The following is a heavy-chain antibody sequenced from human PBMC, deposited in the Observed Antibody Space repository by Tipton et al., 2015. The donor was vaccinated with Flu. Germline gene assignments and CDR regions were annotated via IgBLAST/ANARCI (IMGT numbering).Heavy chain of an antibody. D-gene: IGHD2-2*01. CDR1: GFTVSSNY. CDR3: ARGGSTNPGWSRSWFES. Sequence: GSLRLSCAASGFTVSSNYMSWVRQAPGKGLEWVSVIYSGGSTYYADSVKGRFTISRDNSKNTLYLHMNSLRPEDTAVYYCARGGSTNPGWSRSWFESWGQGTLVTVSS. CDR2: IYSGGST. V-gene: IGHV3-66*02. J-gene: IGHJ5*01.